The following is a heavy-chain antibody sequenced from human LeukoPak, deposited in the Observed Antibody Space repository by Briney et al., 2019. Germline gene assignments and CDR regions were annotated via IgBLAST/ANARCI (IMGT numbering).Heavy chain of an antibody. CDR2: INPSGGST. D-gene: IGHD6-13*01. V-gene: IGHV1-46*01. J-gene: IGHJ5*02. Sequence: ASVKVSCKASGYIFTGYYMHWVRQAPGQGLEWMGIINPSGGSTSYAQKFQGRVTMTRDTSTSTIYMELSSLRSEDTAVYYCARDKTDSSTYSWFDPWGQGTLVTVSS. CDR1: GYIFTGYY. CDR3: ARDKTDSSTYSWFDP.